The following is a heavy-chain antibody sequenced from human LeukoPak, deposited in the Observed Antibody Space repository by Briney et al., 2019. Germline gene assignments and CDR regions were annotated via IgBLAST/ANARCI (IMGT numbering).Heavy chain of an antibody. CDR2: INHSGST. D-gene: IGHD6-13*01. Sequence: SETLSLTCAVYGGSFSGYYWSWIRRPPGKGLEWIGEINHSGSTNYNPSLKSRVTISVDTSKNQFSLKLSSVTAADTAVYYCARSGNSSQIDYWGQGTLVTVSS. CDR3: ARSGNSSQIDY. J-gene: IGHJ4*02. CDR1: GGSFSGYY. V-gene: IGHV4-34*01.